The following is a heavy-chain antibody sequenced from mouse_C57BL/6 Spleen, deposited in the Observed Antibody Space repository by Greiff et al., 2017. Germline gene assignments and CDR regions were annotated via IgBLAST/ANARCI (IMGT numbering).Heavy chain of an antibody. V-gene: IGHV1-52*01. CDR1: GYTFTSYW. Sequence: QVQLQQSGAELVRPGSSVKLSCKASGYTFTSYWMHWVKQRPIQGLEWIGNIDPSDSETHYNQKFKDKATLTVDKSSSTAYMQLSSLTSEDSAVYYCARPDYYGSTPRYFDVWGTGTTVTVSS. CDR3: ARPDYYGSTPRYFDV. J-gene: IGHJ1*03. D-gene: IGHD1-1*01. CDR2: IDPSDSET.